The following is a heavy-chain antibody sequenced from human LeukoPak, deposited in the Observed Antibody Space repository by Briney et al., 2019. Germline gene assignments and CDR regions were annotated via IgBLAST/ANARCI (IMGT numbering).Heavy chain of an antibody. D-gene: IGHD2-21*02. V-gene: IGHV3-7*03. J-gene: IGHJ4*02. Sequence: GGSLRLSCVVSGFTFSESWMSWVRQAPGKGLEWLATIKQDGSDKFYVDSVKGRFTISRDNAGNSLFLQMNSLRAEDTAVYYCATYHSTLTAKRSYYWGQGTLVTVSS. CDR1: GFTFSESW. CDR2: IKQDGSDK. CDR3: ATYHSTLTAKRSYY.